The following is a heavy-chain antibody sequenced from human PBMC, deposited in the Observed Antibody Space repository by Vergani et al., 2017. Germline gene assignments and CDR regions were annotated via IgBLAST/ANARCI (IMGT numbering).Heavy chain of an antibody. V-gene: IGHV1-2*02. CDR1: GYTFSDHH. CDR3: ARLAIVVVPAARPLDQ. CDR2: INIHSGAT. J-gene: IGHJ4*02. Sequence: QAQLVQSGAEVKKPGAFVKVSCKASGYTFSDHHLHLVRQAPGQGPGWVGWINIHSGATNLPQKFQGRVTMGTDTSISTAYLEMNRPRADDTAVYYCARLAIVVVPAARPLDQWGQGALVIAAS. D-gene: IGHD3-22*01.